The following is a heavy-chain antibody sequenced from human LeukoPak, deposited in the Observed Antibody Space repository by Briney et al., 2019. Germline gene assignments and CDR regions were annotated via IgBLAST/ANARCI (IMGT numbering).Heavy chain of an antibody. CDR1: GFTFSSSA. J-gene: IGHJ4*02. Sequence: HPGGSLRLSCAASGFTFSSSAMSWVRQAPGKGLEWVSAISNNGGYTYYADSVQGRFTISRDYSKSTLCLQMNSLRAEDTAVYYCAKQLGYCSDGSCYFPYWGQGTLVTVSS. CDR2: ISNNGGYT. D-gene: IGHD2-15*01. CDR3: AKQLGYCSDGSCYFPY. V-gene: IGHV3-23*01.